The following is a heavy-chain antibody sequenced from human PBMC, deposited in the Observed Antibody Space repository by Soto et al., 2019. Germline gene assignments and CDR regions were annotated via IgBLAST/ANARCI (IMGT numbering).Heavy chain of an antibody. CDR1: GGSINSYY. Sequence: PSETLSLTCTVSGGSINSYYWNWIRQPPGKGLEWIGYIYYSGSTNYNPSLKSRVTISVDTSKNQFSLKLSSVTAADTAVYYCASGFDYGDNWFDPWGQGTLVTVSS. CDR3: ASGFDYGDNWFDP. D-gene: IGHD4-17*01. V-gene: IGHV4-59*01. CDR2: IYYSGST. J-gene: IGHJ5*02.